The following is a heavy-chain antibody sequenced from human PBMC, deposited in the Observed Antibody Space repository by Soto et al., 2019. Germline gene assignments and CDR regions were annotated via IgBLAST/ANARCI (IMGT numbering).Heavy chain of an antibody. Sequence: ASVKVSCKASGYTFTGYYMHWVRQAPGQGLEWMGWINPNSGGTNYAQKFQGWVTMTRDTSISTAYMELSRLRSDDTAVYYCARTRLYYDILTGPHYYYGMDVWGQGTTVTVSS. D-gene: IGHD3-9*01. V-gene: IGHV1-2*04. CDR2: INPNSGGT. J-gene: IGHJ6*02. CDR1: GYTFTGYY. CDR3: ARTRLYYDILTGPHYYYGMDV.